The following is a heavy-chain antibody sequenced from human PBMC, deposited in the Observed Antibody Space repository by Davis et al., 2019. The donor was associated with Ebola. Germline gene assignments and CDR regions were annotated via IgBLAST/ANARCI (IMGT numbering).Heavy chain of an antibody. V-gene: IGHV3-7*01. Sequence: PGGSLRLSCAARGVTCSSYWMSWVRQAPGKGLEWVANIKQDGSEKYYVDSVKGRFTISRDNAKNSLYLQMNSLRAEDTAVYYCAKFSTGYCSGGSCYSPLDYWGQGTLVTVSS. CDR2: IKQDGSEK. CDR3: AKFSTGYCSGGSCYSPLDY. J-gene: IGHJ4*02. D-gene: IGHD2-15*01. CDR1: GVTCSSYW.